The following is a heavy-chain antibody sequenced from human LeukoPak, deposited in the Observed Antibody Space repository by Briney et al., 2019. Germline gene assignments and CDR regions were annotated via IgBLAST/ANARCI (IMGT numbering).Heavy chain of an antibody. CDR1: GFTFSSYS. Sequence: RTGRSLRLSCTASGFTFSSYSMNWVRQAPGKGLEWVSSISSSSSYIYYADSVKGRFTISRDNAKNSLYLQMNSLRAEDTAVYYCARASPLRFLDVWGQGTTVTVSS. D-gene: IGHD3-3*01. V-gene: IGHV3-21*01. CDR2: ISSSSSYI. CDR3: ARASPLRFLDV. J-gene: IGHJ6*02.